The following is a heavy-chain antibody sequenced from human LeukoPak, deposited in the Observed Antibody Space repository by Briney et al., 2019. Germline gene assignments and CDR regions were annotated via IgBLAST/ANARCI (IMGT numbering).Heavy chain of an antibody. CDR2: TNYNPSL. J-gene: IGHJ4*02. CDR3: ATYYVGVGGRGH. D-gene: IGHD2-21*01. Sequence: GSLRLSCAASGFTFGSYAMSWVRQAPGKGLEWIGHNGNTNYNPSLSYNPSLGSRVTLSIDTSKNQFSLKLSTVTAADTAMYYCATYYVGVGGRGHWGPGALVTVSS. V-gene: IGHV4-59*01. CDR1: GFTFGSYA.